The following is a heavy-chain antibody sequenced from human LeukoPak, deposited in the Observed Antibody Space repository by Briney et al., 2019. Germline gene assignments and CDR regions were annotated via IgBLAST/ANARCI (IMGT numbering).Heavy chain of an antibody. J-gene: IGHJ2*01. Sequence: PSETLSLTCTVSGDSLSSCYWSWIRQPPGKGLEWIGYIYYSGSTNYNPSLKSRVTISVDTSRNQFSLKLSSVTAADTAVYYCARIKRAYCGGDCYSDWYFDLWGRGTLVTVSS. CDR1: GDSLSSCY. V-gene: IGHV4-59*01. D-gene: IGHD2-21*02. CDR2: IYYSGST. CDR3: ARIKRAYCGGDCYSDWYFDL.